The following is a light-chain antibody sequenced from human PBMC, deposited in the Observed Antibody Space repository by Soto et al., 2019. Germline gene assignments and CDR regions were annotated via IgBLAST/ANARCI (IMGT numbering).Light chain of an antibody. Sequence: QSVLTQPPSASGTPGQGVSISCSGSTSNIGTNTVSWYQQIPGTAPKLLIHNNHERPSGVPARFSGSKSGTSASLAISGLQSEYEADYYCGSWDDSLFVFVFGTGTKLTVL. CDR2: NNH. CDR1: TSNIGTNT. CDR3: GSWDDSLFVFV. V-gene: IGLV1-44*01. J-gene: IGLJ1*01.